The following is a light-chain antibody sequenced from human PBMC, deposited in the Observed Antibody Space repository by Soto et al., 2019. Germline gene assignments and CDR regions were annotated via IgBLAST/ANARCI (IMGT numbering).Light chain of an antibody. J-gene: IGKJ1*01. V-gene: IGKV3-20*01. CDR3: QQYDSSRT. CDR2: GAS. CDR1: QSVSSTY. Sequence: EIVLTQSPGTLSLSPGERATLSCRASQSVSSTYLAWYQQKPGQAPRLLIYGASSGATGIPDRFSGSGSGTDFTLTISRLEPEDFAVYYCQQYDSSRTFGQGPKVEI.